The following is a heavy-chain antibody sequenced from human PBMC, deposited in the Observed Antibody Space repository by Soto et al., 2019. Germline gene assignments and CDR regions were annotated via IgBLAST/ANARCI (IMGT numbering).Heavy chain of an antibody. CDR1: GGSISSGNYF. Sequence: QVQLQESGPGLVKPSQTLSLTCTVSGGSISSGNYFWSWIRQHPGKGLEWIGFMYYSGTTHYNPSIKSRVTISVDTSRNQFSLKLSSVTAADTAVYYCAKWTAQEKTIAARPRSNWGKDAFDVWGQGTMVTVSS. CDR3: AKWTAQEKTIAARPRSNWGKDAFDV. J-gene: IGHJ3*01. D-gene: IGHD6-6*01. V-gene: IGHV4-31*03. CDR2: MYYSGTT.